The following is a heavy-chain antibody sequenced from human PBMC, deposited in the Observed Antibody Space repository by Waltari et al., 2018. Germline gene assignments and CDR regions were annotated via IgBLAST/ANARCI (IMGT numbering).Heavy chain of an antibody. CDR3: VRGYPDIVATISDY. J-gene: IGHJ4*02. CDR2: FYKSGTT. CDR1: RSSIRNTHYY. D-gene: IGHD5-12*01. Sequence: QLQLQESGPGLVKPSDTLSLTCTVSRSSIRNTHYYGGWVRQPPGKGLAWIGSFYKSGTTYYNPSLKSRVTISVDTSNNQFSLKLNSVTAADTAVYYCVRGYPDIVATISDYWGQGTLVIVSS. V-gene: IGHV4-39*07.